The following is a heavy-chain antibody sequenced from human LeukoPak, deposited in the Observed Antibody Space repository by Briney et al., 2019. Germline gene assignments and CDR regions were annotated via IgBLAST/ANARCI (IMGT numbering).Heavy chain of an antibody. CDR1: GFTFSSYA. CDR2: ISGSGGST. Sequence: GGSLRLSCAASGFTFSSYAMSWVRQAPGKGLEWVSAISGSGGSTYYADSVKGRFTISRDNSKNTLYLQMNSLRAEDTAVYYCAKDHVRWIGENCFDYWGQGTLVTVSS. V-gene: IGHV3-23*01. CDR3: AKDHVRWIGENCFDY. D-gene: IGHD3-10*01. J-gene: IGHJ4*02.